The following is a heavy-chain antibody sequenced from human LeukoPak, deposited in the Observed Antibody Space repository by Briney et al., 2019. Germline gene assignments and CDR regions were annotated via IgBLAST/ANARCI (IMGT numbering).Heavy chain of an antibody. D-gene: IGHD1-26*01. CDR3: ARRTEYSGSYLVDY. CDR2: IYYSGST. V-gene: IGHV4-39*01. Sequence: SETLSLTCAVYGGSFGGYYWGWIRQPPGKGLEWIGSIYYSGSTYYNPFLKSRVTISVDTSKNQFSLKLSSVTAADTAVYYCARRTEYSGSYLVDYWGQGTLVTVSS. CDR1: GGSFGGYY. J-gene: IGHJ4*02.